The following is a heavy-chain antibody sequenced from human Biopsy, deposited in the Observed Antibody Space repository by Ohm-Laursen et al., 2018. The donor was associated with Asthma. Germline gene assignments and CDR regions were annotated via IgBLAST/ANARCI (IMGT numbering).Heavy chain of an antibody. CDR2: FFHTGST. V-gene: IGHV4-4*02. CDR1: GGSINSSTW. J-gene: IGHJ4*02. CDR3: ARAQDYYDSRGYYRSFDY. Sequence: SDTLSLICTVSGGSINSSTWWSWVRQPPGKGLEWIGEFFHTGSTYYNPSLKSRVSISIDTSKNQFSLKLSSVTAADTAVYYCARAQDYYDSRGYYRSFDYWGQGTLVTVSS. D-gene: IGHD3-22*01.